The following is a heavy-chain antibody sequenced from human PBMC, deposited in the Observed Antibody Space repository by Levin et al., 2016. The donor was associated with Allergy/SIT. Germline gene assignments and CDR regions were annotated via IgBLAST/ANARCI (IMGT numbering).Heavy chain of an antibody. V-gene: IGHV1-46*03. Sequence: WVRQAPGQGLEWMGTINPSGGRTWYPQKFQDRVTVTRDTSTSTVFMELRSLRSEDTAVYFCARGGDWYLGQGTLVTVSS. CDR2: INPSGGRT. J-gene: IGHJ4*02. CDR3: ARGGDWY. D-gene: IGHD2-21*02.